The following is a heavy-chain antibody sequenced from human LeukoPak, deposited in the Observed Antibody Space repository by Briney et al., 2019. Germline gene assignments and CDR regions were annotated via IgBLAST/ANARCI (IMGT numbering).Heavy chain of an antibody. CDR2: IIPILGIA. J-gene: IGHJ6*04. CDR1: GGTFSSYA. Sequence: GASVKVSCKASGGTFSSYAISWVRQAPGQGLEWMGRIIPILGIANYAQKFQGRVTITADKSTSTAYMELSSLRSEDTAVYYCARGVLRFLEWPTISMDVWGKGTTVTVSS. D-gene: IGHD3-3*01. CDR3: ARGVLRFLEWPTISMDV. V-gene: IGHV1-69*04.